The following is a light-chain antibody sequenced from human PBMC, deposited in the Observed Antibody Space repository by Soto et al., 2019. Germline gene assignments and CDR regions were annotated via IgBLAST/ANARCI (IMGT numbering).Light chain of an antibody. J-gene: IGLJ1*01. CDR3: SSYAGSNNSPDV. V-gene: IGLV2-8*01. Sequence: QSALTQPPSASGSPGQSVTISCTGTSSDVGGYNYVSWYQQHPGKAPKLMIYEVNKRPSGVPDRFSGSKSGNTASLTVSGLQAEDEADYYCSSYAGSNNSPDVFGTGTKLTVL. CDR2: EVN. CDR1: SSDVGGYNY.